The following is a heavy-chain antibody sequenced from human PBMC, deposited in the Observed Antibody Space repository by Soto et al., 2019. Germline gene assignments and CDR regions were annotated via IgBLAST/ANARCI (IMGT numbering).Heavy chain of an antibody. V-gene: IGHV4-59*02. CDR1: GDSVNSYF. CDR2: IYNGGDT. D-gene: IGHD3-10*01. CDR3: GRGGASSKWLDP. J-gene: IGHJ5*02. Sequence: SETLSLTCSVSGDSVNSYFWSWIRQPPGQGLEMIGFIYNGGDTIYNPSFRSRVGISLDTSKNQFFLKLSSVTAADTAVYYCGRGGASSKWLDPWGQGTLVTVSS.